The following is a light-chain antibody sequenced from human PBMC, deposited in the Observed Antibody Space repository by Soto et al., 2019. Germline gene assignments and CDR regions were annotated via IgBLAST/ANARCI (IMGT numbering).Light chain of an antibody. CDR2: KAS. CDR3: QQCESYWT. J-gene: IGKJ1*01. V-gene: IGKV1-5*03. CDR1: QNISNW. Sequence: DIQMTQSPSTLPASVGDRVTITCRASQNISNWLAWYQQKPGKAPKLLIYKASTLESGVPSRFSGSGSGTEFTLTISSLQPDDFATYYCQQCESYWTFGQGTKVEIK.